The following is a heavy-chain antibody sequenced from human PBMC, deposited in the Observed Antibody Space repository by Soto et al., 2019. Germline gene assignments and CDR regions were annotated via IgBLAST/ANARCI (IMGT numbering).Heavy chain of an antibody. D-gene: IGHD1-1*01. Sequence: GGSLRLSCAASGFTFSSYGMHWVRQAPGKGLEWVAVISYDGSNKYYADSVKGRFTISRDNSKNTLYLQMNSLRAEDTAVYYCAKSQNERGGYYYYYGMDVWGQGTTVTVSS. CDR2: ISYDGSNK. CDR1: GFTFSSYG. CDR3: AKSQNERGGYYYYYGMDV. J-gene: IGHJ6*02. V-gene: IGHV3-30*18.